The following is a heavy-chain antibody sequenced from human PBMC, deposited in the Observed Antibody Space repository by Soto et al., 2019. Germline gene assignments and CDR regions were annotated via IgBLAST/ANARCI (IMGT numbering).Heavy chain of an antibody. CDR1: GFGYSDYT. CDR3: PKESKSVEVSASRVYGMDV. J-gene: IGHJ6*02. Sequence: GGSLRLSGAASGFGYSDYTKTWVSQAPEKKLGCVTTPRNNGEYTYYAYAMKGRFTVSRDNSKNALFLEMSSRRAEDTAVYSCPKESKSVEVSASRVYGMDVWGQGTTVRVSS. CDR2: PRNNGEYT. V-gene: IGHV3-23*01. D-gene: IGHD2-2*01.